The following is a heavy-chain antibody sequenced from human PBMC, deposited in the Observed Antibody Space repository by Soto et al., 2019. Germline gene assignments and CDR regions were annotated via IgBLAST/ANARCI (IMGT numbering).Heavy chain of an antibody. V-gene: IGHV1-18*01. D-gene: IGHD3-22*01. J-gene: IGHJ4*02. CDR1: GYTFSSFG. CDR2: IGAYNGNT. Sequence: QVQLVQSGAEVKKPGASVKLSCKASGYTFSSFGIAWVRQAPGQGLEWMGWIGAYNGNTNYAQKVKGRVTMTTDTSTSTAYMELRSLRSDDTAVYYCARDPGSFYYDAVVTLDFWGQGTLVTVSS. CDR3: ARDPGSFYYDAVVTLDF.